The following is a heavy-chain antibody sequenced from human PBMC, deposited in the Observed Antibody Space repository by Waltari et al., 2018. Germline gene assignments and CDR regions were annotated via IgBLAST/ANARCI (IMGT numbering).Heavy chain of an antibody. D-gene: IGHD5-18*01. CDR1: GYSISSGYY. CDR3: ARDPGQLWFTGYYYFDY. J-gene: IGHJ4*02. V-gene: IGHV4-38-2*02. Sequence: QVQLQESGPGLVKPSETLSLTCAVSGYSISSGYYWGWIRQPPGKGLEWIGSIYHSGSTYYNPPLKRRVTISVDTSKNQFSLKLSSVTAADTAVYYCARDPGQLWFTGYYYFDYWGQGTLVTVSS. CDR2: IYHSGST.